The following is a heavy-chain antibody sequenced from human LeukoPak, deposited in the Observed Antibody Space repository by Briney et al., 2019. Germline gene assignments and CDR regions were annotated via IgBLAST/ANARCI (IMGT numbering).Heavy chain of an antibody. CDR3: AKLDGGSSHY. CDR2: LSGGGVNT. CDR1: GFTFSSYA. V-gene: IGHV3-23*01. D-gene: IGHD6-6*01. Sequence: GGSLRLSCAASGFTFSSYAMTWVRQAPGKGLEWVSSLSGGGVNTYYADSVKGRFTISRDTSKNTLYLQMNSLRADDTAVYYCAKLDGGSSHYWGQGTLVTVSS. J-gene: IGHJ4*02.